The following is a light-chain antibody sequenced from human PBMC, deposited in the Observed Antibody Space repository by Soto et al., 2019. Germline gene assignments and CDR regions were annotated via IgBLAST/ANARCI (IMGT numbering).Light chain of an antibody. CDR2: TAS. J-gene: IGKJ5*01. CDR3: QHYDNWPYT. CDR1: QSIISN. Sequence: IVMTHSPATLSVSPWETASLSCRASQSIISNLAWYQQKLGQAPRLLIYTASTRATGVPARFSGSGSGTEFTLTINSLQSADFAVYYCQHYDNWPYTFGQGTRLEIK. V-gene: IGKV3-15*01.